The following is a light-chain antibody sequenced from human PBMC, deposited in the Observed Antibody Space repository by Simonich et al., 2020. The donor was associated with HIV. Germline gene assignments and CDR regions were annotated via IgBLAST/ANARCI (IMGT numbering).Light chain of an antibody. J-gene: IGKJ1*01. CDR3: QQYYSTRT. V-gene: IGKV1-NL1*01. Sequence: DIQMTQSPSSLSASVGDRVTITCRASQGISNSLAWYQQKPGKAPKLLLYAASRLESGVPSRFSGRGSGTDYTLTISSLKPEDFATYYCQQYYSTRTFGQGTKVEIK. CDR1: QGISNS. CDR2: AAS.